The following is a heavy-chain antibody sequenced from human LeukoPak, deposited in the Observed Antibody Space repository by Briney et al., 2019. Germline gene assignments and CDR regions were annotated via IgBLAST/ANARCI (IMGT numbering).Heavy chain of an antibody. V-gene: IGHV3-74*01. CDR2: INSEGNST. Sequence: GGSLRLSCAASGFTFSKYWMHWVRQAPWKGLVWVSRINSEGNSTSYADSVKGRFTISRDNAKNTLYLQMNSLRAEDTAVYFCANDFWSGYYSDAFDIWGQGTMVTVSS. J-gene: IGHJ3*02. CDR1: GFTFSKYW. CDR3: ANDFWSGYYSDAFDI. D-gene: IGHD3-3*01.